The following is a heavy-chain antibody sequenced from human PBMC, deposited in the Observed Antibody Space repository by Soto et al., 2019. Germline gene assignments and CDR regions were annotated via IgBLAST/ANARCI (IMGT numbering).Heavy chain of an antibody. Sequence: QAQLMQSGAEVRKPGTSVKVSCETSGYNFRGYYVHWVRQAPGHGLQWLGRIDPNSGDTDYAQTFQGRIAVTRDTSLASVYMDLISLTSHDTAVYFCARAPQGLMSPYFDFWGQGTPVVVSS. CDR2: IDPNSGDT. J-gene: IGHJ4*02. V-gene: IGHV1-2*06. CDR1: GYNFRGYY. D-gene: IGHD2-21*01. CDR3: ARAPQGLMSPYFDF.